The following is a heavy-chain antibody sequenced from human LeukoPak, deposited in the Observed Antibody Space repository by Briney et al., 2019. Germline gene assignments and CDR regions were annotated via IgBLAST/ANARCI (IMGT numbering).Heavy chain of an antibody. CDR2: ITNSGNSK. CDR1: EFTFSSYS. V-gene: IGHV3-48*01. D-gene: IGHD3-22*01. J-gene: IGHJ4*02. CDR3: ARTRSSGNLTFDY. Sequence: PGGSLRLSCAASEFTFSSYSMNWVRQAPGKGLEWVSYITNSGNSKSYADSVKGRFTISRDNTKSSLYLQMNGLRAEDTAVYYCARTRSSGNLTFDYWGQGILVTVSS.